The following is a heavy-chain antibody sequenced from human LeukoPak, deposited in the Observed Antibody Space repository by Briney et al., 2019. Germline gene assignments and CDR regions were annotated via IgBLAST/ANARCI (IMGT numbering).Heavy chain of an antibody. V-gene: IGHV4-39*02. J-gene: IGHJ5*02. CDR3: AREAQHCSSSGCYWWFDP. CDR2: IYYSGST. D-gene: IGHD2-2*01. Sequence: PSETLSLTCTVSGGSISSSSYYWGWIRQPPGKGLEWIGSIYYSGSTYYNPSLKSRVTISVDTSKNQFSLKLSSVTAADTAVYYCAREAQHCSSSGCYWWFDPWGQGTLVTVSP. CDR1: GGSISSSSYY.